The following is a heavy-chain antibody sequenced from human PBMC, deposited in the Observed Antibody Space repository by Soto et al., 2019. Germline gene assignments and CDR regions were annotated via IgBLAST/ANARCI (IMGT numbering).Heavy chain of an antibody. V-gene: IGHV4-59*01. CDR1: GGSINNFH. CDR3: ARIKSGYSYGSIIDF. CDR2: VFYSGRT. Sequence: KPSETLSLTCSVSGGSINNFHWSWIRQPPGKGLEWIGFVFYSGRTTYNPSLQSRVTISVDTSHNHFSLKLRSVTAADTATYYCARIKSGYSYGSIIDFWGQGKLVTVSS. D-gene: IGHD5-18*01. J-gene: IGHJ4*02.